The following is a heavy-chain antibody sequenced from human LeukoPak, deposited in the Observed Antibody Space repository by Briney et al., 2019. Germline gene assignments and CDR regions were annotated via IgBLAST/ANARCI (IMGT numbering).Heavy chain of an antibody. CDR1: GFTFKNAC. CDR2: IKSKSDDGTT. CDR3: TTLMIRGVIDH. V-gene: IGHV3-15*01. D-gene: IGHD3-10*01. J-gene: IGHJ4*02. Sequence: PGGCLRLSCAASGFTFKNACMSWVRQARGKGLEWVGRIKSKSDDGTTDYAAPVKGRFTISRDDSTNTLYLQMNSLKTEDTALYYCTTLMIRGVIDHWGQGTLVTVSS.